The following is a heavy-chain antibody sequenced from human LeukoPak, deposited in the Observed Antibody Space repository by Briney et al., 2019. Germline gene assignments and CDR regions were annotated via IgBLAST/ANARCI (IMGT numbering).Heavy chain of an antibody. CDR1: GYTFTSYD. Sequence: ASVNVSCKASGYTFTSYDINWVRQATGQGLEWMGWMNPNSGNTGYAQKFQGRVTMTRNTSISTAYMELSSLRSEDTAVYYCARGRSSSSWYIGYYYYYGMDVWGQGTTVTVSS. CDR3: ARGRSSSSWYIGYYYYYGMDV. D-gene: IGHD6-13*01. CDR2: MNPNSGNT. V-gene: IGHV1-8*01. J-gene: IGHJ6*02.